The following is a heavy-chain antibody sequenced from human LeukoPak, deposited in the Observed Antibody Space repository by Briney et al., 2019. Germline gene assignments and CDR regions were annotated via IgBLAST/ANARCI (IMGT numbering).Heavy chain of an antibody. CDR3: ARGYYDSSGYYSLDY. V-gene: IGHV4-34*01. CDR1: GGSFSVYY. Sequence: SETLSLTCAVYGGSFSVYYWSWIRQPPGKGLEWIGEINHSGSTNYNPSLKSRVTISVDTSKNQFSLKLSSVTAADTAVYYCARGYYDSSGYYSLDYWGQGTLVTVSS. J-gene: IGHJ4*02. CDR2: INHSGST. D-gene: IGHD3-22*01.